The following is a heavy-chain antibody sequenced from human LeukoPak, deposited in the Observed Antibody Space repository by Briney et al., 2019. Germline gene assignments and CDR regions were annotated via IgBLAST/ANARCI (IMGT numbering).Heavy chain of an antibody. Sequence: ASVKVSCKASGYSFTNYGFSWVRQAPGQGLEWTGRVSGYNGHTKYAQNLQGRVTMTRDTSTGTVYMELRSLRSDDTAVYYCARENDYGDYAGAFDIWGQGTMVTVSA. V-gene: IGHV1-18*01. CDR1: GYSFTNYG. CDR2: VSGYNGHT. J-gene: IGHJ3*02. D-gene: IGHD4-17*01. CDR3: ARENDYGDYAGAFDI.